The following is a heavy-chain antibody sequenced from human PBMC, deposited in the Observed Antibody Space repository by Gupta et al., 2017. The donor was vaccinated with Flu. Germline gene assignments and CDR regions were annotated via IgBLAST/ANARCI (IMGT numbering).Heavy chain of an antibody. V-gene: IGHV3-74*01. CDR3: AGTTTICCNI. D-gene: IGHD2-21*02. CDR2: INNDGSTT. Sequence: EAQLVESGGGLVQPGGSLRLSCAASGFSLNNYWMHWVRQAPGKGLVWVSRINNDGSTTNYADSVKGRFTISRDNAKNTLYLQMNSLTTEDTAVYYCAGTTTICCNIWGQGTMVTVS. CDR1: GFSLNNYW. J-gene: IGHJ3*02.